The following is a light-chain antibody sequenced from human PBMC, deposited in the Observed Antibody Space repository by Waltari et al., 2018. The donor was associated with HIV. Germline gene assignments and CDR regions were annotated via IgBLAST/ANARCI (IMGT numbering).Light chain of an antibody. CDR1: TSDIRDFNF. J-gene: IGLJ3*02. V-gene: IGLV2-14*01. CDR3: SSYSARGFVV. CDR2: EVY. Sequence: HSALTHPASVSGSPGQSITISCTGPTSDIRDFNFVSWYQQSPGKAPKLIIFEVYSLPSGCSERFSGSKSGVTASLTISALRAEDEADYFCSSYSARGFVVFGGGTKVTVL.